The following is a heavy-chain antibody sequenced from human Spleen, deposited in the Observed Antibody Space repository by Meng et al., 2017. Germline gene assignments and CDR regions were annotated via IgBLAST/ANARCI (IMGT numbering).Heavy chain of an antibody. CDR2: INPKSGDT. J-gene: IGHJ6*02. CDR3: ATQYGDYLPMNVYYYGMDV. D-gene: IGHD4-17*01. V-gene: IGHV1-2*06. CDR1: GYTFPDYW. Sequence: ASVKVSCKASGYTFPDYWLHWVRRAPGQGLEWMGRINPKSGDTHYAQKFQGRVTITTDESTSTAYMELSSLRSEDTAVYYCATQYGDYLPMNVYYYGMDVWGQGTTVTVSS.